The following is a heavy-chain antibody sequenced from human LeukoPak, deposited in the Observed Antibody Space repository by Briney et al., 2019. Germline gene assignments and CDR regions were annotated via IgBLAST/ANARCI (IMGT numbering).Heavy chain of an antibody. V-gene: IGHV3-30*02. J-gene: IGHJ6*02. CDR1: GFSFSSHG. D-gene: IGHD4-23*01. CDR3: ANLGKVDYYYGMDV. Sequence: PGGSLRLSCAAAGFSFSSHGMYWVRQAPGKGLEWLAFIRFNGAFTYYGDSVKGRFTISRDNAKNSLYLQMNSLRAEDAAVYYCANLGKVDYYYGMDVWGQGTTVTVSS. CDR2: IRFNGAFT.